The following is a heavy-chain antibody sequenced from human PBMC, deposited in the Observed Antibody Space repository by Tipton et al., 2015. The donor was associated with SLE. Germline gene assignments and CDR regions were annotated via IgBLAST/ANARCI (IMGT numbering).Heavy chain of an antibody. D-gene: IGHD1-26*01. CDR2: IYHSGTT. CDR1: GYSISSGYY. V-gene: IGHV4-38-2*02. Sequence: TLSLTCTVSGYSISSGYYWGWIRQPPGKGLEWIASIYHSGTTYYNPSLKSRVTISVDTSKNQFSLKLSSVTAADTAVYYCARDWWVGTTSDVVAFDIWGQGTMVTVSS. CDR3: ARDWWVGTTSDVVAFDI. J-gene: IGHJ3*02.